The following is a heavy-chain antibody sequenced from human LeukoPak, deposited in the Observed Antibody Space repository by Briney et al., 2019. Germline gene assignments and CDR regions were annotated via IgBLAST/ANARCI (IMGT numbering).Heavy chain of an antibody. CDR2: IYWDDNK. CDR1: GGSISRYYWS. V-gene: IGHV2-5*08. CDR3: AHILARITMIRGVIGIDY. Sequence: TLSLTCTVSGGSISRYYWSWIRQPPGKALEWLALIYWDDNKRYSPSLKSRLTITKDTSKNQVVLTMTNMDPVDTATYYCAHILARITMIRGVIGIDYWGQGTLVTVSS. D-gene: IGHD3-10*01. J-gene: IGHJ4*02.